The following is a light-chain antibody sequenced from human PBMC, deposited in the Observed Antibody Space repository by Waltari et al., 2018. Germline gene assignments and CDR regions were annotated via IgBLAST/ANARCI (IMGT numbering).Light chain of an antibody. V-gene: IGLV2-14*03. Sequence: QSALTQPASVSGSPGQSITISCRGTTSDIGGYNNVPRYHQHPRKAPKLIIYDVTNRPSGISHRFSGSKSGITASLTISGLQAEDEGDYYCSSYTTSHTAYWVFGGGTRLTVL. CDR2: DVT. CDR3: SSYTTSHTAYWV. CDR1: TSDIGGYNN. J-gene: IGLJ3*02.